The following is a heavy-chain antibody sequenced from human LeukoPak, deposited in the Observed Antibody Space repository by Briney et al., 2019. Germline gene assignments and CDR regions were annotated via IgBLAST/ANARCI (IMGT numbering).Heavy chain of an antibody. J-gene: IGHJ4*02. Sequence: GESLQISCKGSGYSFTSYWIGWVRQMPGKGLEWMGIIYPGDSDTIYSPSFQGQVTISADRSLSTAYLQWSSLKASDTAMYYCVRNSAHCSGVSCYHTHWGQGTLVTVSS. D-gene: IGHD2-15*01. V-gene: IGHV5-51*01. CDR2: IYPGDSDT. CDR1: GYSFTSYW. CDR3: VRNSAHCSGVSCYHTH.